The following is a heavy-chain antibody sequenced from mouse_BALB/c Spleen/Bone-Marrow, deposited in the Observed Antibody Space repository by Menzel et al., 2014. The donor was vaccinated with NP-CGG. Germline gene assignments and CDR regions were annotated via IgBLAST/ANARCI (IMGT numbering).Heavy chain of an antibody. CDR2: IYPYNGGT. CDR1: GYTFTDYK. J-gene: IGHJ4*01. D-gene: IGHD1-1*01. Sequence: VQLQQSGPELVKPGASVKISCKASGYTFTDYKMDWVKQSPGKSLEWIGYIYPYNGGTGYNQKFKSKATLTVDNSSSTAYMELRSLPSDVSSVYYCARFCSSTYYAIDYWGQGTSLTVSS. V-gene: IGHV1S29*02. CDR3: ARFCSSTYYAIDY.